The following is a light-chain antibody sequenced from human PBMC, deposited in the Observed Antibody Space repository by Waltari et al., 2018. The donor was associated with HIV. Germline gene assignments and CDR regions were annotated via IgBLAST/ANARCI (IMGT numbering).Light chain of an antibody. J-gene: IGLJ3*02. CDR3: AAWDDSLNGRV. CDR1: SSNIGSNT. V-gene: IGLV1-44*01. Sequence: QSVLTQPPSASGTPGQKITIPCSGSSSNIGSNTVHRYQQIPGTAPKTLLYRNNERPSGVPDRFSGSKSGTSASLAISGLQSDDEADYYCAAWDDSLNGRVFGGGTKLTVL. CDR2: RNN.